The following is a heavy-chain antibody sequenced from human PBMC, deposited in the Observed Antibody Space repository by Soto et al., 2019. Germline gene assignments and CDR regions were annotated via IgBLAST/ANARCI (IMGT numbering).Heavy chain of an antibody. CDR1: GGSISSYY. CDR3: AREGCSSTSCYPAYYYYGMDV. D-gene: IGHD2-2*01. V-gene: IGHV4-59*01. Sequence: QVQLQESGPGLVKPSETLSLTCTVSGGSISSYYWSWIRQPPGKGLEWIGYIYYSGITNYNPSLMSRVTISVDTPKILFALNLSSENAADRAVYYCAREGCSSTSCYPAYYYYGMDVWGQGTTVTVSS. CDR2: IYYSGIT. J-gene: IGHJ6*02.